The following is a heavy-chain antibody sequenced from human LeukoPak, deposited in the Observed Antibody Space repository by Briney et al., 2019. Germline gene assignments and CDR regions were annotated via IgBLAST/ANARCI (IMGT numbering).Heavy chain of an antibody. CDR2: ISGSGGSI. Sequence: PGGSLRLSCAASGFPFSSYGMSWVRQGPGKGLEWVSSISGSGGSIYYADSVKGRFTISRDKSKSTLFLQMNSLRAEDTAVYYCAKTPYYDSTGYYSSYYYMDVWGKGTTVTISS. D-gene: IGHD3-22*01. J-gene: IGHJ6*03. V-gene: IGHV3-23*01. CDR1: GFPFSSYG. CDR3: AKTPYYDSTGYYSSYYYMDV.